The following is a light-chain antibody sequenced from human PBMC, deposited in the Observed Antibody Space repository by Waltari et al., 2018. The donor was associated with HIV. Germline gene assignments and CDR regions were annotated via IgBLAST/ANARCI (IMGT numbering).Light chain of an antibody. CDR3: MQSTQFPRS. V-gene: IGKV2-24*01. Sequence: DVVLTQTPLSSPVTVGQPASISCRSSQSLVHSDGNTYLNWLHQMPGQPPRLLIYQISKRFSGVPDRFSGSGAGTDFTLRISRVEVEDVGVYYCMQSTQFPRSFGQGTKVEIK. CDR1: QSLVHSDGNTY. CDR2: QIS. J-gene: IGKJ1*01.